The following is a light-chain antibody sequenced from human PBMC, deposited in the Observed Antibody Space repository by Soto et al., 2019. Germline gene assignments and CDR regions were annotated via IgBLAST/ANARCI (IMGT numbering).Light chain of an antibody. J-gene: IGLJ1*01. CDR1: SSDVGGYNY. CDR2: DVS. CDR3: SSYTSSSTLLYV. V-gene: IGLV2-14*01. Sequence: QSALTQPASVSGSPGQSITISCPGTSSDVGGYNYVSWYQQHPGKAPKLMIYDVSNRPSGVSNRFSGSKSGNTASLTISGLQAEDEADYYCSSYTSSSTLLYVFGTGTKAHRP.